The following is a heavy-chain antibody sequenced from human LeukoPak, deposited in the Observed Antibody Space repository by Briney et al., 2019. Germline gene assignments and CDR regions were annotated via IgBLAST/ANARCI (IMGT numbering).Heavy chain of an antibody. J-gene: IGHJ3*02. V-gene: IGHV1-69*13. CDR2: IIPIFGTA. D-gene: IGHD3-10*01. Sequence: ASVKASCKASGGTFSSYAISWVRQAPGQGLEWMGGIIPIFGTANYAQKFQGRVTITADESTSTAYMELSSLRSEDTAVYYCARGYGSGSYPDDAFDIWGQGTMVTVSS. CDR1: GGTFSSYA. CDR3: ARGYGSGSYPDDAFDI.